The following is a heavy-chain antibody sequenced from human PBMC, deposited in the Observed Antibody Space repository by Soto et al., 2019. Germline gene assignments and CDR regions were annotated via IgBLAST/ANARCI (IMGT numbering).Heavy chain of an antibody. D-gene: IGHD2-21*01. CDR1: GYTFTSYY. Sequence: GVSVMVSCKASGYTFTSYYMHWVRPAPGQGLEWMGIINPSGGSTSYAQKFQGRVTMTRDTSTSTVYMELSSLRSEDTAVYYCAIDRVLLANYYYYGMVVWGQGTTVNVS. J-gene: IGHJ6*02. V-gene: IGHV1-46*01. CDR2: INPSGGST. CDR3: AIDRVLLANYYYYGMVV.